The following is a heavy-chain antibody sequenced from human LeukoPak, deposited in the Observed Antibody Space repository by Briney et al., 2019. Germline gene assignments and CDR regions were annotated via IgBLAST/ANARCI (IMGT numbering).Heavy chain of an antibody. V-gene: IGHV4-38-2*02. CDR3: ARHEGSAGFDY. CDR1: GYSISSGYY. Sequence: KPSETLSLTCTVSGYSISSGYYWGWIRPPPGKGLEWTGSIDHSGSTYYNPSLKSRITISVDTSKNQFSLKLSSVTAADTAVYYCARHEGSAGFDYWGQGTLVTVSS. CDR2: IDHSGST. J-gene: IGHJ4*02. D-gene: IGHD3-10*01.